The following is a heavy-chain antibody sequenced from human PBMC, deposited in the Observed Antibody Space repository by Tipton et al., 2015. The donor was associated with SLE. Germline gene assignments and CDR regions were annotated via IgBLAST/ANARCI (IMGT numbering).Heavy chain of an antibody. V-gene: IGHV4-61*08. J-gene: IGHJ3*02. D-gene: IGHD3-10*01. Sequence: TLSLTCTVSGVSISRCGYYWSWIRQHPGKGLEWIGYIYYSGSTNYNPSLKSRATISVDTSKNQFSLKLSTVTAADTAVYYCARGGAEGLWFRESSVAFNIWGQGTMVTVSS. CDR1: GVSISRCGYY. CDR2: IYYSGST. CDR3: ARGGAEGLWFRESSVAFNI.